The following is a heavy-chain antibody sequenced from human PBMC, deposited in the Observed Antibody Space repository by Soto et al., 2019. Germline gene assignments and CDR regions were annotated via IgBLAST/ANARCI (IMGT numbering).Heavy chain of an antibody. CDR2: ISYDGSNK. CDR1: GFTFSSYA. CDR3: ARVGCSSTSCPPDY. D-gene: IGHD2-2*01. J-gene: IGHJ4*02. V-gene: IGHV3-30-3*01. Sequence: PGGSLRLSCAASGFTFSSYAMHWVRQAPGKGLEWVAVISYDGSNKYYADSVKGRFTISRDNSKNTLYLQMNSLRAEDTAVYYCARVGCSSTSCPPDYWGQGTLVTVSS.